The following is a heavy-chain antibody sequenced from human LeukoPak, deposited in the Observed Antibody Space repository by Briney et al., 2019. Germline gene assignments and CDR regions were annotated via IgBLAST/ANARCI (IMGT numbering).Heavy chain of an antibody. J-gene: IGHJ4*02. CDR2: INHSGST. CDR3: ARPYCSGGSCSSPYFDY. D-gene: IGHD2-15*01. V-gene: IGHV4-34*01. CDR1: GGSFSGYY. Sequence: PSETLSLTCAVYGGSFSGYYWSWIRQPPGKGLEWIGEINHSGSTNYNPSLKSRVTISVDTSKNQFSLKLSSVTAADTAVYYCARPYCSGGSCSSPYFDYWGQGTLVTVSS.